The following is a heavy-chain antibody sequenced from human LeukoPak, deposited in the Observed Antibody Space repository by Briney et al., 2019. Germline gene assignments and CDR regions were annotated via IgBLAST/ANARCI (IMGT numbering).Heavy chain of an antibody. Sequence: GASVKVSCKASGYTFTSYDINWVRQATGQGLEWMGGIIPIFGTANYAQKFQGRVTITTDKSTSTAYMELSSLRSEDTAVYYCARNGVLWGWPYYYYYYYMDVWGKGTTVTVSS. CDR3: ARNGVLWGWPYYYYYYYMDV. CDR1: GYTFTSYD. D-gene: IGHD2-8*01. V-gene: IGHV1-69*05. CDR2: IIPIFGTA. J-gene: IGHJ6*03.